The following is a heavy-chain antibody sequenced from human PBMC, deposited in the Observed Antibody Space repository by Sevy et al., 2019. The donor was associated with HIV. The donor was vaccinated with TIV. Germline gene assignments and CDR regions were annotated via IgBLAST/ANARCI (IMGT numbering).Heavy chain of an antibody. D-gene: IGHD2-15*01. CDR2: ISSNSAYI. Sequence: GGSLRLSCTASGFTFRSYTMNWVRQAPGKGLEWVSSISSNSAYIYYADSLRGRFTISRDNAKNSLYLQMSSLRAEETAVYYCAREGYCSASTTSCYKGSADDAFDIWGQGTMVTVSS. V-gene: IGHV3-21*03. J-gene: IGHJ3*02. CDR1: GFTFRSYT. CDR3: AREGYCSASTTSCYKGSADDAFDI.